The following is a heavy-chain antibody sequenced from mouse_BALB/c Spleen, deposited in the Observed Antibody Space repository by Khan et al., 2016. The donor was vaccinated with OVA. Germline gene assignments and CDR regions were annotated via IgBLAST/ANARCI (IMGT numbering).Heavy chain of an antibody. CDR2: IWAGGST. CDR1: GFSLTTYG. Sequence: VQLQESGPGLVAPSQSLSITCTVSGFSLTTYGVHWVRQPPGTGLEWLGIIWAGGSTNYNSALMSGLTISKDNSKSQVFLKMNSLQTDDTAMYYCARAWVSSTDSFDYWGQGTPLTVAS. D-gene: IGHD3-3*01. CDR3: ARAWVSSTDSFDY. J-gene: IGHJ2*01. V-gene: IGHV2-9*02.